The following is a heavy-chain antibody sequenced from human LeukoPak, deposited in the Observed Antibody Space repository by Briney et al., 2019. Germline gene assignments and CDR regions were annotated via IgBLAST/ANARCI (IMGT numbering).Heavy chain of an antibody. V-gene: IGHV4-59*12. CDR2: IYYSGST. D-gene: IGHD5-12*01. J-gene: IGHJ4*02. Sequence: SETLSLTCTVSGGSISSYYWSWIRQPPGKGLEWIGYIYYSGSTNYNPSLKSRVTISVDTSKNQFSLKLSSVTAADTAVYYCARGTFGYSGYEPHWGQGTLVTVSS. CDR3: ARGTFGYSGYEPH. CDR1: GGSISSYY.